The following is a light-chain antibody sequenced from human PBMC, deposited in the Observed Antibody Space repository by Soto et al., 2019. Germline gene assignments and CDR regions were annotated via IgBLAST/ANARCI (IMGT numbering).Light chain of an antibody. V-gene: IGKV3-20*01. J-gene: IGKJ1*01. CDR2: GAS. CDR3: QQYISPLTWT. CDR1: QSVSGNS. Sequence: EIVLTQSPGTLSLSPGERATLSCRASQSVSGNSLAWYQQKSGQAPRLLISGASSRATDIPDRFSGSGPGTDFTLTISRLEPEDFAVYYCQQYISPLTWTFGQGTKVDIK.